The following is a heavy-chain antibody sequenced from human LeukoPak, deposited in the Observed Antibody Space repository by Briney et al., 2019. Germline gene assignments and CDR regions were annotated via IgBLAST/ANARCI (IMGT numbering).Heavy chain of an antibody. Sequence: SVKVSCKASGGTFSSYAISWVRQAPGQGLEWMGGIIPIFGTANYAQKFQGRVTITADESTSTAYMELSSLRSEDTAVYYCARDPVNTAMDPQGFDYWGQGTLVTVSS. D-gene: IGHD5-18*01. V-gene: IGHV1-69*13. CDR2: IIPIFGTA. CDR1: GGTFSSYA. J-gene: IGHJ4*02. CDR3: ARDPVNTAMDPQGFDY.